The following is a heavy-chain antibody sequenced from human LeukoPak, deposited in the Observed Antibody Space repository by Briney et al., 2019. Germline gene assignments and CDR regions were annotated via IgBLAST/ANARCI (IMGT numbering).Heavy chain of an antibody. J-gene: IGHJ6*02. CDR2: IKHDGNEK. Sequence: GGSLRLSCAASGFTFNTYWMSWVRQAPGKGLECVANIKHDGNEKYYVDSVRGRFTISRDNAKSSLYLQMNSLRAEDTAVYYCAKDSGYCSTTSCYRYYYYGLDVWGQGTTVTVSS. CDR1: GFTFNTYW. V-gene: IGHV3-7*01. D-gene: IGHD2-2*01. CDR3: AKDSGYCSTTSCYRYYYYGLDV.